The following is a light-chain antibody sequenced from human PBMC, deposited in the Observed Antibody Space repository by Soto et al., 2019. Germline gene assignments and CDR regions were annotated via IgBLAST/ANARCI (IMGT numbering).Light chain of an antibody. J-gene: IGKJ2*01. Sequence: EIVMTQSPATLSVSPGERATLSCRASQSVSSSLAWYQHKPGQAPRLLIYGASIRATGIPGRFSGSVSGTEFTLTISSLQSEDFAAYYCQQYSNRYTFGQGTKLEVK. V-gene: IGKV3D-15*01. CDR3: QQYSNRYT. CDR2: GAS. CDR1: QSVSSS.